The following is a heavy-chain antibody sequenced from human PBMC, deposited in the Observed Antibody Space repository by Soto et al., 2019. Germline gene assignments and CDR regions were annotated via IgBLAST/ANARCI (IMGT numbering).Heavy chain of an antibody. D-gene: IGHD5-18*01. J-gene: IGHJ6*02. Sequence: GESLKISCKGSGYSFTSYWISWVRQMPGKGLEWMGRIDPSDSYTNYSPSFQGHVTISADKSISTAYLQWSSLKASDTAMYYCARRDTAMVTGDYYYYGMDVWGQGTTVTVSS. CDR2: IDPSDSYT. CDR3: ARRDTAMVTGDYYYYGMDV. V-gene: IGHV5-10-1*01. CDR1: GYSFTSYW.